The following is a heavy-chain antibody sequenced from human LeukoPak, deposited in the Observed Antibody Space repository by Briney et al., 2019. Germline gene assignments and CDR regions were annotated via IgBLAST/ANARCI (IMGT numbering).Heavy chain of an antibody. CDR1: GYSFTSYW. CDR3: AAPHVSGSYAQPIKYYFDS. J-gene: IGHJ4*02. CDR2: IYPGDSDT. V-gene: IGHV5-51*01. Sequence: GESLKISCKGSGYSFTSYWIGWVRQMPGKGLEWMGIIYPGDSDTRYSPSFQGQVTISADKSTTTASLQWSSLKASDPAMYYCAAPHVSGSYAQPIKYYFDSWGRGTLVTVSS. D-gene: IGHD1-26*01.